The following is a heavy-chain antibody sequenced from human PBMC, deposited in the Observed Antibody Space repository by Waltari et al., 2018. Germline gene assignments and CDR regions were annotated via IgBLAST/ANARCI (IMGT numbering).Heavy chain of an antibody. CDR2: IYYTGTT. J-gene: IGHJ4*02. V-gene: IGHV4-39*01. CDR3: ARHINFWSGYYFDS. CDR1: SSSLDNPTPS. Sequence: QLQLQESGPQLVKPSEPLSLTCTVSSSSLDNPTPSWGWVRQPPGKGVEWIGSIYYTGTTYYNPSLKSRMTISADTSKTQFSLRLSSVTATDTAVYYCARHINFWSGYYFDSWGQGTLVTVSS. D-gene: IGHD3-3*01.